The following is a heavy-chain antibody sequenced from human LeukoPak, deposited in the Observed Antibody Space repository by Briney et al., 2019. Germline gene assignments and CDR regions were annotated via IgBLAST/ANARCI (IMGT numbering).Heavy chain of an antibody. J-gene: IGHJ5*02. Sequence: SETLSLTCTVSGGSISSSSYYWGWIRQPPGKGLEWIGSIYYSGSTYYNPLLKSGVTISVDPSKNQFSMKLSSVTAADTAVYYCARCPPAGRATYYDFWSGYYPYSNWFDPWGQGTLVTVSS. CDR3: ARCPPAGRATYYDFWSGYYPYSNWFDP. CDR2: IYYSGST. V-gene: IGHV4-39*07. D-gene: IGHD3-3*01. CDR1: GGSISSSSYY.